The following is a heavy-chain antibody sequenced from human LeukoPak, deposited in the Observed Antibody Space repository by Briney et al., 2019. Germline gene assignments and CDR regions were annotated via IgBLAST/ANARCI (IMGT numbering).Heavy chain of an antibody. CDR1: GFTFSSYA. CDR3: AKDRDYDSSGYYYLSFDY. Sequence: PGGSLRLSCAASGFTFSSYAMSWVRQAPGKRLEWVSAISGSGGSTYYADSVKGRSTISRDNSKNTLYLQMNSLRAEDTAVYYCAKDRDYDSSGYYYLSFDYWGQGTLVTVSS. J-gene: IGHJ4*02. CDR2: ISGSGGST. V-gene: IGHV3-23*01. D-gene: IGHD3-22*01.